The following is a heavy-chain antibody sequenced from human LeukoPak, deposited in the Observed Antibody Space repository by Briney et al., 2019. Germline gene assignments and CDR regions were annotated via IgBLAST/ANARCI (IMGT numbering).Heavy chain of an antibody. CDR2: IKQDGSEK. V-gene: IGHV3-7*01. D-gene: IGHD2-21*02. CDR3: ARGNTEAYCGGDCYYYYYYMDV. J-gene: IGHJ6*03. CDR1: GFTFSSYW. Sequence: PGGSLRLSCAASGFTFSSYWMNWVRQAPGKGLEWVANIKQDGSEKYYVDSVKGRFTISRDNAKNSLYLQMNSLRAEDTAVYYCARGNTEAYCGGDCYYYYYYMDVWGKGTTVTVFS.